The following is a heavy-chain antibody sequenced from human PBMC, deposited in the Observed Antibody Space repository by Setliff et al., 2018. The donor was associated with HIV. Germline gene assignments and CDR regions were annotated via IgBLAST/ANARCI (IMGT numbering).Heavy chain of an antibody. CDR1: GGSFSGYY. V-gene: IGHV4-34*01. CDR3: ARGGLTAAGTLLLVGYFDY. Sequence: LSLTCAVYGGSFSGYYWSWIRQPPGKGLEWIGEINHSGSTNFNPSLKSRVTISVDTSKNQFSLKLSSVTAADTAVYYCARGGLTAAGTLLLVGYFDYWGQGTLVTV. D-gene: IGHD6-13*01. CDR2: INHSGST. J-gene: IGHJ4*02.